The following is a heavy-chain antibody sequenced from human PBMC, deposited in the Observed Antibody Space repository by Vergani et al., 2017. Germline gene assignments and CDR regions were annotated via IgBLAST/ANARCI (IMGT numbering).Heavy chain of an antibody. Sequence: QVQLQESGPGLVKPSETLSLTCTVSGGSISSYYWSWIRQPPGKGLEWIGYIYYSGSTYYNPSLKSRVTISVDTSKNQFSLKLSSVTAADTAVYYCARHDVGATTFSFDYWGQGTLVTVSS. V-gene: IGHV4-59*04. CDR3: ARHDVGATTFSFDY. J-gene: IGHJ4*02. CDR2: IYYSGST. CDR1: GGSISSYY. D-gene: IGHD1-26*01.